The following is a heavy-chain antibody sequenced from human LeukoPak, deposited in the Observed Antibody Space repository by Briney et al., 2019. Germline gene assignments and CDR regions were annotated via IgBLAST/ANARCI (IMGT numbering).Heavy chain of an antibody. CDR2: MNPNSGNT. D-gene: IGHD6-13*01. CDR1: GYTFTSYD. V-gene: IGHV1-8*01. J-gene: IGHJ6*03. Sequence: ASVKVSCKASGYTFTSYDINWVRQATGQGLEWMGWMNPNSGNTGYAQKFQGRVTMTRNTSISTAYMELSSLRSDDTAMYYCASSKWSAGGDYYHYMDVWGKGTTVTVSS. CDR3: ASSKWSAGGDYYHYMDV.